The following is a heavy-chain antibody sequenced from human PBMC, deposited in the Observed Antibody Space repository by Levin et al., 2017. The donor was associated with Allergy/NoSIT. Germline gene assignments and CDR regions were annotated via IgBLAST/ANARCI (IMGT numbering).Heavy chain of an antibody. CDR2: INPNSGGT. D-gene: IGHD1-26*01. V-gene: IGHV1-2*02. CDR3: ARVWFQEPVGRVFDY. CDR1: GYTFTGHY. Sequence: ASVKVSCKASGYTFTGHYMHWVRQAPGQGFEWMGWINPNSGGTNYAQKFQGRVTMTRDTSISTVYMELSRLTSDDTAVYYCARVWFQEPVGRVFDYWGQGTLVTVSS. J-gene: IGHJ4*02.